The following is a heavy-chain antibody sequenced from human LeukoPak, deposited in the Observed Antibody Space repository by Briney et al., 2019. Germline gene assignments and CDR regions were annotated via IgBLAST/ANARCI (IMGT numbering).Heavy chain of an antibody. CDR1: GGSISSSSYY. D-gene: IGHD6-13*01. CDR2: IYYSGST. V-gene: IGHV4-61*05. CDR3: ARQAAAGTGDEPHFDY. Sequence: SETLSLTCTVSGGSISSSSYYWGWIRQPPGKGLEWIGYIYYSGSTNYNPSLKSRVTISVDTSKNQFSLKLSSVTAADTAVYYCARQAAAGTGDEPHFDYWGQGTLVTVSS. J-gene: IGHJ4*02.